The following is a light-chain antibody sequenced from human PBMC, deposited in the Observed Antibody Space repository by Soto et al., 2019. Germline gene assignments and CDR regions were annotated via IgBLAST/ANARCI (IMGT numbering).Light chain of an antibody. CDR3: QQYYNTPLT. V-gene: IGKV4-1*01. Sequence: DIVMTQSPDSLAVSLGERATINCKSSQSVLYSSNNKNFLAWYQQKPGQPPKLLISWASTRESGVPDRFSGSGSGTDFTLTISSPQAEDVAVYYCQQYYNTPLTFGGGTKVEIK. CDR2: WAS. CDR1: QSVLYSSNNKNF. J-gene: IGKJ4*01.